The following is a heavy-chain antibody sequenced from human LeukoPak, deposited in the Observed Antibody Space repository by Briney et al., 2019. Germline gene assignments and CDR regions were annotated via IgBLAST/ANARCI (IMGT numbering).Heavy chain of an antibody. J-gene: IGHJ4*02. D-gene: IGHD3-22*01. V-gene: IGHV4-61*01. CDR1: GGSVSSGSSY. CDR3: ARRPTYYYDSSGYVDY. CDR2: IYYRGNT. Sequence: SETLSLTCTVSGGSVSSGSSYWTWIRQPPGKGPEWTGYIYYRGNTNYNPSLKSRVTMSIDTSKNQFSLKLSSVTAADTAVYYCARRPTYYYDSSGYVDYWGQGTLVTVSS.